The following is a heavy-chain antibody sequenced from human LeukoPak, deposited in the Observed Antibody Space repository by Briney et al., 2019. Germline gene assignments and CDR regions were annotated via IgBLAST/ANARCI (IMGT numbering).Heavy chain of an antibody. CDR1: GYTFTGYY. Sequence: ASVKVSCKASGYTFTGYYMHWVRQAPGQGLEWMGWINPNSGGTNYAQKFQGRVTMTRDTSISTAYMELSRLRSDDTAVYYCARGCGGDCYSVSGFYDYWGQGTLVTVSS. J-gene: IGHJ4*02. CDR2: INPNSGGT. D-gene: IGHD2-21*02. V-gene: IGHV1-2*02. CDR3: ARGCGGDCYSVSGFYDY.